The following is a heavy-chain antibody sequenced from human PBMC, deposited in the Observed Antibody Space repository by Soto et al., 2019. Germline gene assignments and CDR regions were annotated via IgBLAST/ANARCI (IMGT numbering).Heavy chain of an antibody. CDR3: ARGKIIGP. J-gene: IGHJ5*02. Sequence: QVQLQESGPGLVKPSETLSLTCTVSGGSISTYYWTWIRQPPGKGLEWIGYVHYSGTTNYNPSLKSRVTMSVDTSKNQFSLELRSVTAADTAVYYCARGKIIGPWGQGILVTVSS. V-gene: IGHV4-59*01. CDR2: VHYSGTT. D-gene: IGHD3-3*01. CDR1: GGSISTYY.